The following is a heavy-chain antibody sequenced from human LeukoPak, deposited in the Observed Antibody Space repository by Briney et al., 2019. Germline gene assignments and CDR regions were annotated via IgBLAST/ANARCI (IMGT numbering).Heavy chain of an antibody. Sequence: PGGSLRLSCAASGFTFSNYNMNWVRQAPGKGLEWVSSISSSSSFIYYADSVKGRFTISRDNAKNSLYLQTNSLRVEDTAVYYCARGSSGYYYWGQGTLVTVSS. J-gene: IGHJ4*02. CDR3: ARGSSGYYY. D-gene: IGHD3-22*01. V-gene: IGHV3-21*01. CDR2: ISSSSSFI. CDR1: GFTFSNYN.